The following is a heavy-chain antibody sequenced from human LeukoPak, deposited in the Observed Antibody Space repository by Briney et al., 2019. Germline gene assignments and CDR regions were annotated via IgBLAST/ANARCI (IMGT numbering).Heavy chain of an antibody. D-gene: IGHD1-26*01. CDR1: GFTFSSYW. CDR3: VSSYDYYYYGLDV. J-gene: IGHJ6*02. V-gene: IGHV3-74*01. Sequence: GGSLRLSCAASGFTFSSYWMHWVRQAPGKELVWVSHINSDGSSTSYADSVKGRFTISRDNAKNTLYLQMSSLRAEDTAVYYCVSSYDYYYYGLDVWGQGTTVTVSS. CDR2: INSDGSST.